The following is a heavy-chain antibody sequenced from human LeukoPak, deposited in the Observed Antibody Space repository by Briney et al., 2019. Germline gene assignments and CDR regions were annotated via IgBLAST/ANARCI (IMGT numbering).Heavy chain of an antibody. D-gene: IGHD3-22*01. V-gene: IGHV4-39*01. CDR2: IYYSGGT. Sequence: SETLSLTCTVSGGSISSSSYYWGWIRQPPGKGLEWIGSIYYSGGTYYNPSLKSRVTISVDTSKNQFSLKLSSVTAADTAVYYCARQGYYDSSGYYLYWGQGTLVTVSS. CDR1: GGSISSSSYY. J-gene: IGHJ4*02. CDR3: ARQGYYDSSGYYLY.